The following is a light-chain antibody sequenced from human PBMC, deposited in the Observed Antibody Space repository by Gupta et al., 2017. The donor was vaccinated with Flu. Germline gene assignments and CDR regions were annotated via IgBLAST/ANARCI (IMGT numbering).Light chain of an antibody. CDR2: WAS. Sequence: IYGKSSQSVLFGSSNKNYLAWYQQKPGQPPKLLVYWASTRESGVPDRFSGSGSGTDFTLTISGLRAEDVAVYYCQQYYSAPLAFGGGTKVEIK. CDR1: QSVLFGSSNKNY. V-gene: IGKV4-1*01. J-gene: IGKJ4*01. CDR3: QQYYSAPLA.